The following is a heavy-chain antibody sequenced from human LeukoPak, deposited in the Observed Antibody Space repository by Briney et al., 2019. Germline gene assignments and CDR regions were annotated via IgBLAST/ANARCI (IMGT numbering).Heavy chain of an antibody. J-gene: IGHJ4*02. CDR3: ASPDYYDSSSFDY. Sequence: GGSLGLSWAASGFTFSSYGMHWVRQAPGKGLEWVAVISYDGSNKYYADSVKGRFTISRDNSKNTLYLQMNSLRAEDTAVYYCASPDYYDSSSFDYWGQGTLVTVSS. V-gene: IGHV3-30*03. CDR2: ISYDGSNK. CDR1: GFTFSSYG. D-gene: IGHD3-22*01.